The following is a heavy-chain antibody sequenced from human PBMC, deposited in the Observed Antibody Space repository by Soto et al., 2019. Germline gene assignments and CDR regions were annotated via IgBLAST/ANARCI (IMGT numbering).Heavy chain of an antibody. CDR3: ARQIGWQQLVQLYYYGMDV. V-gene: IGHV4-39*01. Sequence: SETLSLTCTVSGGSIRSSSYYWGWIRQQPGKGLEWIGSIYYSGSTYYNPSLKSRGTISVYTSKNQFSLKLSSVTAADTAVYYFARQIGWQQLVQLYYYGMDVWGQGTTVTV. J-gene: IGHJ6*02. CDR2: IYYSGST. D-gene: IGHD6-13*01. CDR1: GGSIRSSSYY.